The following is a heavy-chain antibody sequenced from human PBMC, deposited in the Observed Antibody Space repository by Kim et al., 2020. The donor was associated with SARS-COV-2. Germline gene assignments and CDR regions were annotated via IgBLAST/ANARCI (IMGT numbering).Heavy chain of an antibody. V-gene: IGHV3-53*01. CDR2: IYSGGST. CDR3: ARGGIGSYYLFDS. CDR1: GFIVSSYY. D-gene: IGHD1-26*01. Sequence: GGSLRHSCAASGFIVSSYYMNWVRQAPGMGLEWVSVIYSGGSTYYADSVKGRFTISRDNSKNTLYLQMNSLRAEDTAVYYCARGGIGSYYLFDSWGQGTL. J-gene: IGHJ4*02.